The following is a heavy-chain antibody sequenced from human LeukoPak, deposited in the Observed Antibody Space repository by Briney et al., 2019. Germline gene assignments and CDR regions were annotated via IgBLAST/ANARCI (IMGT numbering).Heavy chain of an antibody. Sequence: ASVKVSCKASGYTFTGYYMHWVRQAPGQGLEWMGWINPNSGGTNYAQKFQGRVTMTRDTSISTAYMELSGLRSDDTAVYYCAREVWNVYHYFDYWGQGTLVTVSS. CDR1: GYTFTGYY. CDR3: AREVWNVYHYFDY. CDR2: INPNSGGT. V-gene: IGHV1-2*02. D-gene: IGHD1-1*01. J-gene: IGHJ4*02.